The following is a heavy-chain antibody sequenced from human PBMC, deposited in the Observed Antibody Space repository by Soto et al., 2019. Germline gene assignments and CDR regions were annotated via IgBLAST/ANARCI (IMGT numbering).Heavy chain of an antibody. D-gene: IGHD1-7*01. V-gene: IGHV3-23*01. CDR2: ISGSGSRT. Sequence: EVQLLESGGGLVQPGGSLRLSCAASGFTFSTYAMSWVRQAPGKGLEWVSSISGSGSRTYYADSVKGRFTISRDNFKNQLSLQMNSLRAEDTAVYYCAKVQDDWDYGVCFDYWGQGTLVTVSS. CDR3: AKVQDDWDYGVCFDY. J-gene: IGHJ4*02. CDR1: GFTFSTYA.